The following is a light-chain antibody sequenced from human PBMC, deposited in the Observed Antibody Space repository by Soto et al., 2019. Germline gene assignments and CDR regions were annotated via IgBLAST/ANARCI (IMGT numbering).Light chain of an antibody. Sequence: PPVTPGEPASHFFRACQGLPPRNGQNHLDLYPQKPGQSPPLLIYLGSNRASGVPDRFSGRGSGTDFTLRISRVEAEDVGIYYCMQALQTPPYTFGLGTKLEIE. CDR3: MQALQTPPYT. J-gene: IGKJ2*01. V-gene: IGKV2-28*01. CDR2: LGS. CDR1: QGLPPRNGQNH.